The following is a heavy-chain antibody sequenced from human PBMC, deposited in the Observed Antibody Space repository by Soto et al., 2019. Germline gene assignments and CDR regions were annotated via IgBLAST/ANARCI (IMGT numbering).Heavy chain of an antibody. J-gene: IGHJ4*02. Sequence: QVQLVESRGGMVQPGGSLRLSCAASGFTFSSYGIHWVRQAPGKGLEWVSLISNDGSNKYYADSVKGRFTISRDNSKNTLYLQPNSLRADDTAVYYCAKDHGYIYGWENFCDYWGQGTLVAVSS. V-gene: IGHV3-30*18. D-gene: IGHD5-18*01. CDR3: AKDHGYIYGWENFCDY. CDR2: ISNDGSNK. CDR1: GFTFSSYG.